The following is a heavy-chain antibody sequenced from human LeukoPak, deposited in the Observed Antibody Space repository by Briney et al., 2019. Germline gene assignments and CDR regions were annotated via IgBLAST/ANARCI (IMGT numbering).Heavy chain of an antibody. J-gene: IGHJ6*02. D-gene: IGHD6-13*01. CDR2: IYYSGST. Sequence: SETLSLTCTVSGGSISSSYWSWIRQTPGKGLEWIGYIYYSGSTNYNPSLKSRVTISADTSKHQFSLNLSSVTAADTAVYYCASRLGYSSSWYYGMDVWGQGTTVTVSS. CDR3: ASRLGYSSSWYYGMDV. CDR1: GGSISSSY. V-gene: IGHV4-59*08.